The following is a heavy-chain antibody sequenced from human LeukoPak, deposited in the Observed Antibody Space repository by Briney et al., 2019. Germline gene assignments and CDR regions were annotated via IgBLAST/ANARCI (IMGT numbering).Heavy chain of an antibody. D-gene: IGHD2-2*01. V-gene: IGHV3-30*18. CDR1: RFAFSRYG. CDR2: ISYDGGNI. CDR3: AKDLSRMSSSFDY. Sequence: PGGSLRLSCAASRFAFSRYGMHWVRPAPGRGLEWVAIISYDGGNIYYADSVRGRFTISRDNSKNTLYLQMNSLRAADTAVYSCAKDLSRMSSSFDYWGQGTLVTVSS. J-gene: IGHJ4*02.